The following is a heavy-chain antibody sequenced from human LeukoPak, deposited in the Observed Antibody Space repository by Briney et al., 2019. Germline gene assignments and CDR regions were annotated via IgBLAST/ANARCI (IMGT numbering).Heavy chain of an antibody. CDR1: GYTFTGYY. J-gene: IGHJ5*02. CDR2: INPNSGGT. D-gene: IGHD6-13*01. CDR3: ARDGRPGIAADYNWFDP. Sequence: ASVKVSCKASGYTFTGYYMHWVRQAPGQGLEWMGWINPNSGGTNYAQKFQGRVTMTRDTSISTAYMELSRLRSDDTAVYYCARDGRPGIAADYNWFDPWGQGTLVTDSS. V-gene: IGHV1-2*02.